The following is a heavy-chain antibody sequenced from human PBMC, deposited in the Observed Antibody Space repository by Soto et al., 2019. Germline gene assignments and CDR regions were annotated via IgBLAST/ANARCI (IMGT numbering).Heavy chain of an antibody. D-gene: IGHD3-22*01. Sequence: PSETLSLTCTVSGGPITTGGHFWSWIRRSPGKGLEWIGIIYYSGTTYYNPSLKSRVTISIDTSKKQFSLNLSSVTAADTAVYYCAEAFGEYYYDSSGYSRWGQGTLVTVSS. V-gene: IGHV4-39*07. J-gene: IGHJ4*02. CDR3: AEAFGEYYYDSSGYSR. CDR2: IYYSGTT. CDR1: GGPITTGGHF.